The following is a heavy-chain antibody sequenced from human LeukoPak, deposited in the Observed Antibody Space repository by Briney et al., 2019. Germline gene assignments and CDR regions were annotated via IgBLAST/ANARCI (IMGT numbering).Heavy chain of an antibody. CDR2: IKSKTDAETI. D-gene: IGHD1-1*01. Sequence: GGSLRLSCAASGFTFSNAWMSWVRQAPGKGLEWVGHIKSKTDAETIDYAAPVKGRFIISRDDSKNTLYLQMNRLKSEDTAVYYCTTGGATTCYYWGQGALVTVSS. CDR3: TTGGATTCYY. V-gene: IGHV3-15*01. CDR1: GFTFSNAW. J-gene: IGHJ4*02.